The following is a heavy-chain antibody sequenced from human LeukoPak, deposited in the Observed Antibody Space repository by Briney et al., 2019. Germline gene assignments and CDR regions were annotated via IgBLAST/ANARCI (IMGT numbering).Heavy chain of an antibody. V-gene: IGHV4-39*01. CDR2: IYYSGST. CDR1: GGSISSSSYY. J-gene: IGHJ5*02. CDR3: ARGQYNWNSGDWFDP. Sequence: SETLSLTCTVSGGSISSSSYYWGWIRQPPGKGLEWIGSIYYSGSTYYNPSLKSRVTISVDTSKNQFSLKLSSVTAADTAVYYCARGQYNWNSGDWFDPWGQGTLVTVSS. D-gene: IGHD1-7*01.